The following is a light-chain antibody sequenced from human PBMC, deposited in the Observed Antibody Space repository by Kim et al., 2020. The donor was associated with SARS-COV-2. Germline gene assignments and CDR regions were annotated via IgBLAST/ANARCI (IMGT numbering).Light chain of an antibody. V-gene: IGKV1-13*02. J-gene: IGKJ5*01. CDR1: QGITSA. Sequence: AIQLTQSPSSLSASVGDRVTITCRASQGITSALAWYQQKAGTPPKLLIHDASTLKSGVPSRFRGSGSGTEFTLTISSLQPEDFATYYCQHYYGYLLTFGQGTRLEIK. CDR3: QHYYGYLLT. CDR2: DAS.